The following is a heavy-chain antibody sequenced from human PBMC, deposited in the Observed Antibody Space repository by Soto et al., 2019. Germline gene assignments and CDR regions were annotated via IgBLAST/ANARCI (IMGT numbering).Heavy chain of an antibody. CDR2: IYYSGST. CDR1: GGSISSSSYY. Sequence: PSETLSLTCTVSGGSISSSSYYWGWIRQPPGKGLEWIGSIYYSGSTYYNPSLKSRVTISVDTSKNQFSLKLSFVTAADTAVYYCARFPCCGPSSNWFDPWGQGTLVTVSS. J-gene: IGHJ5*02. CDR3: ARFPCCGPSSNWFDP. V-gene: IGHV4-39*07. D-gene: IGHD2-15*01.